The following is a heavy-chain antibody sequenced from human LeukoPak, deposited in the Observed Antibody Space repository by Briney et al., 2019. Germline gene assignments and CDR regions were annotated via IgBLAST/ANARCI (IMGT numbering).Heavy chain of an antibody. CDR3: ARFDGSGSYFYY. D-gene: IGHD3-10*01. V-gene: IGHV4-61*01. CDR1: GGSVSSGTYY. J-gene: IGHJ4*02. Sequence: SETLSLTCTVSGGSVSSGTYYWSWIRQPPGKGLEWIGYIYYSGSTNYNPSLKSRVTISIDTSKNQFSLKLSSVTAADTAVYYCARFDGSGSYFYYWGQGTLVTVFS. CDR2: IYYSGST.